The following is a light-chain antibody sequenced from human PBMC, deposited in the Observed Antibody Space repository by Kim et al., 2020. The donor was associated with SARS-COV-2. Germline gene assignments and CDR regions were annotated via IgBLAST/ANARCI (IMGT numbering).Light chain of an antibody. J-gene: IGLJ3*02. Sequence: SYELTQPPSVSVAPGKTATITCGGKNIVSKNVHWYQQKPGLAAAPVLVMSSDSNRPSGVPERFSGSNSGDTATLTISRVEAGDEADYYCQVWDTSDQPDWVFGGGTTLTVL. V-gene: IGLV3-21*04. CDR1: NIVSKN. CDR3: QVWDTSDQPDWV. CDR2: SDS.